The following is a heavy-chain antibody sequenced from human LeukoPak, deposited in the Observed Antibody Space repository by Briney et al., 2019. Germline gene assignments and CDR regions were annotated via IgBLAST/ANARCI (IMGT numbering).Heavy chain of an antibody. CDR3: ARRDIYYYDSSGFLDY. J-gene: IGHJ4*02. CDR2: IIPIFGTA. D-gene: IGHD3-22*01. CDR1: GGTFSSYA. Sequence: GASVKVSCKASGGTFSSYAISWVRQAPGQGLEWMGRIIPIFGTANYAQKFQGRVAITTDESTSTAYMELSSLRSEDTAVYYCARRDIYYYDSSGFLDYWGQGTLVTVSS. V-gene: IGHV1-69*05.